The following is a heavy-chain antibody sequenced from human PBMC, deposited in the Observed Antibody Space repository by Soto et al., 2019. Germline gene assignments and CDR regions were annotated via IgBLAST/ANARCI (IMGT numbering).Heavy chain of an antibody. J-gene: IGHJ4*02. CDR2: ISPHNGNT. Sequence: HVQLVQSGGELKKLGASVKVSCNTSGYTFNTYFITWVRQAPGQGLEWMGWISPHNGNTNYAEKFQGRVTMTTDTITKTAYMELRNLRFDDTAVYYCARDTSNSFDYWGQGTLVTVSS. D-gene: IGHD2-2*01. V-gene: IGHV1-18*01. CDR1: GYTFNTYF. CDR3: ARDTSNSFDY.